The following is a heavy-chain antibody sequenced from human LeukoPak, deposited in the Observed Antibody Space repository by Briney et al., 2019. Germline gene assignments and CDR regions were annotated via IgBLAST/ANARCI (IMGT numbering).Heavy chain of an antibody. CDR3: ARDLRDSQARMDVGFDH. J-gene: IGHJ4*02. CDR2: IYTSGST. V-gene: IGHV4-4*07. D-gene: IGHD1-26*01. Sequence: SETLSLTCTVSGGSISSYYWSWIRQPAGKGLEWIGRIYTSGSTNYNPSLKSRVTMSVDTSKNQFSLRLSSVTAADTAVYYCARDLRDSQARMDVGFDHWGQGTLVTVSS. CDR1: GGSISSYY.